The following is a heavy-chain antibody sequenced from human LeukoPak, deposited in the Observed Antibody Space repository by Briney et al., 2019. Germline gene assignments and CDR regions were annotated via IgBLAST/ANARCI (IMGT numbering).Heavy chain of an antibody. CDR3: ARVGYCSGGSCYNPDALDI. J-gene: IGHJ3*02. D-gene: IGHD2-15*01. CDR1: GFTFSSYG. V-gene: IGHV3-33*01. Sequence: GGSLRLSCAASGFTFSSYGMLWVRQAPGKGLEWVAVIWYDGSNKYYADSVKGRFSTSRDNSKNTLYLQMNSLRAEDTAVYHCARVGYCSGGSCYNPDALDIWGQGTMVTVSS. CDR2: IWYDGSNK.